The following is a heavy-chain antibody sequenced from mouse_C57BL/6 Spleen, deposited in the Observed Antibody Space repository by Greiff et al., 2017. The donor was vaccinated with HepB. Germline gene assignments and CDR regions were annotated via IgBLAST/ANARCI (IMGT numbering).Heavy chain of an antibody. CDR1: GYTFTSYW. J-gene: IGHJ2*01. CDR2: IDPSDSET. D-gene: IGHD2-2*01. Sequence: QVQLQQPGAELVRPGSSVKLSCKASGYTFTSYWMHWVKQRPIQGLEWIGNIDPSDSETHYNQKFKDKATLTVDKSSSTAYMQLSSLTSEDSAVYYCASYGYDKAHVDYWGQGTTLTVSS. CDR3: ASYGYDKAHVDY. V-gene: IGHV1-52*01.